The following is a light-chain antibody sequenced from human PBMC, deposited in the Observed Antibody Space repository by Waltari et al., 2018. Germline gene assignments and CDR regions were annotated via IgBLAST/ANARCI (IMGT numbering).Light chain of an antibody. CDR3: CSYAGSTTFVV. J-gene: IGLJ3*02. CDR2: EVS. V-gene: IGLV2-23*02. CDR1: SGDVGSYNL. Sequence: QSALTQPASVSGPPGQSITISCTGTSGDVGSYNLVSWYHQHPGKAPKLMIYEVSTRPSGVSNRFSGSKSGNTASLTISGLQAEDEAEYYCCSYAGSTTFVVFGGGTKLTVL.